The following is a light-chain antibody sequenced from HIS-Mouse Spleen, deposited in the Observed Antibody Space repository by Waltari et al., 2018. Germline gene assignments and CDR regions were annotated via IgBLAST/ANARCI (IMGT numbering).Light chain of an antibody. CDR1: KLGDKY. V-gene: IGLV3-1*01. J-gene: IGLJ2*01. CDR2: QDS. CDR3: QAWDSSTVV. Sequence: SYELTQPPSVSVSPGQTASITCSGDKLGDKYACWYQQKPGQSPVLVSYQDSKRPSGIPERFSGSNSGNTATLTISGTQAMDEADYYCQAWDSSTVVFGGGTNLTVL.